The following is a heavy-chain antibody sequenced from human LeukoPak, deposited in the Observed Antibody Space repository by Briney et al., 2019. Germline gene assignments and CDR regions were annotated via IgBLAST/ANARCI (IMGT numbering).Heavy chain of an antibody. CDR3: AKEGTDYGDYPYFFDY. CDR2: ISFDGSRR. Sequence: GRSLRLSCAASGFTFSDSGMHWVRQAPGKGLEWVAIISFDGSRRFYADSVRGRFTVSRDNSKNTLFLQMDSLSADDTGVYYCAKEGTDYGDYPYFFDYWGQGTLVTVSS. D-gene: IGHD4-17*01. J-gene: IGHJ4*02. CDR1: GFTFSDSG. V-gene: IGHV3-30*18.